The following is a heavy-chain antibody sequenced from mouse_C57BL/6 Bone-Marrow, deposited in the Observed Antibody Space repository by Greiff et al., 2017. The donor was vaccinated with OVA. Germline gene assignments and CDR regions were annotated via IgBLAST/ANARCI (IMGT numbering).Heavy chain of an antibody. V-gene: IGHV1-64*01. CDR2: IHPNSGST. Sequence: VQLQQPGAELVKPGASVKLSCKASGYTFTSYWMHWVKQRPGQGLEWIGMIHPNSGSTNYPENFKSRVTLSVDKSYSTAYLQLSSLTAEDSAVYYCARAGRGNWGQGTTLTVSS. CDR3: ARAGRGN. CDR1: GYTFTSYW. J-gene: IGHJ2*01.